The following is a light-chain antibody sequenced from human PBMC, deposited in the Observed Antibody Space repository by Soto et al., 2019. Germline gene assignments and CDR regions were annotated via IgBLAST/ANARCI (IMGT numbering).Light chain of an antibody. Sequence: EIVLTQSPGTLSLSPGERATLSCRASQSVSSYLAWYQQKPGQAPRLLIYGASSRATGIPDRFSGSRSGTDFTLTISRLEPDDFAVYYCQQYGSSSRTFGQGTKVEIK. CDR1: QSVSSY. CDR3: QQYGSSSRT. V-gene: IGKV3-20*01. CDR2: GAS. J-gene: IGKJ1*01.